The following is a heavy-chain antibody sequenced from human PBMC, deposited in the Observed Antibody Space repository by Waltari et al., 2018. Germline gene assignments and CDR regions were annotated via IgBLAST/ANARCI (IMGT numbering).Heavy chain of an antibody. Sequence: VQLVESGGGLVQPGGSLRLSCAASGFTVSNNYMTWVRQTPGKGLEWVSLILSDGTTDYADSVKGRCVISRDISKNTLSLQMTNLRAEDTAVYYCARNDGDYWGQGTLVTVSS. D-gene: IGHD3-16*01. CDR2: ILSDGTT. J-gene: IGHJ4*02. CDR3: ARNDGDY. V-gene: IGHV3-66*01. CDR1: GFTVSNNY.